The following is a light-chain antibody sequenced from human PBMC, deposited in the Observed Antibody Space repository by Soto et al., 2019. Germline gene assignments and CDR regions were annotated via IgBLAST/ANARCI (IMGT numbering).Light chain of an antibody. CDR1: SSDVGGYDF. Sequence: QAVVTQPASVSGSPGQSITISCTGTSSDVGGYDFVSWYQHHPGKVPKLMIFEVSKRPSGVSNRFSGSKSGNTASLTISGLQAEDEADYYCSSYTSTTLVFGGGTKVTVL. CDR2: EVS. CDR3: SSYTSTTLV. V-gene: IGLV2-14*01. J-gene: IGLJ2*01.